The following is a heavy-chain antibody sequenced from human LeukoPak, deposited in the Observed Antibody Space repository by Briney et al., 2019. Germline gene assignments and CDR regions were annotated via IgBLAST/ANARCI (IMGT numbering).Heavy chain of an antibody. CDR1: GYTFTSYY. Sequence: ASVKVSCKASGYTFTSYYMHWVRQAPGRGLEWMGIINPSGGSTRYAQKFQGRVTMTSDTSTSTVYMELSSLRSEDTAVYYCARDRLLRLQYGMDVWGQGTTVTVSS. D-gene: IGHD2/OR15-2a*01. J-gene: IGHJ6*02. CDR2: INPSGGST. CDR3: ARDRLLRLQYGMDV. V-gene: IGHV1-46*01.